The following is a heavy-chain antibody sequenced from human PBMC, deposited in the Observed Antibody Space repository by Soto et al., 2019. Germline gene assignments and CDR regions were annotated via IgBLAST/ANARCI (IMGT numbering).Heavy chain of an antibody. Sequence: ESGGGLVKPGGSLRLSCAASEFTFSSYSMNWVRQAPGKGLEWRSSISSSSSYIYYADSVKGRFTISRDNAKNSLYLQMNSLRAEDTAVYYCARGEVVAPAAIGAPMDVWGQGTTVTVSS. CDR2: ISSSSSYI. D-gene: IGHD2-2*01. CDR1: EFTFSSYS. J-gene: IGHJ6*02. V-gene: IGHV3-21*01. CDR3: ARGEVVAPAAIGAPMDV.